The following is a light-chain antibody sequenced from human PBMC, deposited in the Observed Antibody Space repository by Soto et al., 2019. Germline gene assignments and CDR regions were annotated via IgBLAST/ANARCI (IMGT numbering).Light chain of an antibody. Sequence: DIPLTQSPSFLSASVGDRVTITCRASQGISSYLAWYQQKPGKAPKLLIYAASTLQSGVPSRFSGSGSGTEFTLTNSSLQPEDFATYYCQQLNSYPRTFGPETKVDIK. J-gene: IGKJ3*01. CDR1: QGISSY. V-gene: IGKV1-9*01. CDR2: AAS. CDR3: QQLNSYPRT.